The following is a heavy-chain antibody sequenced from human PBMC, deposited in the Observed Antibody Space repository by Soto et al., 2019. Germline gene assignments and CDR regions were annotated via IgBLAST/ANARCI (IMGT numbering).Heavy chain of an antibody. CDR1: GFTFDYYW. V-gene: IGHV3-74*01. Sequence: EVQLVESGGGLVQPGGSLRLSCVASGFTFDYYWMHWVRQAPGEGLMWVSRLQTDGSHPDYADSVKGRFTISRDNATNPLYPQLTTLSPDTTALYYFAIRSDPYSWGHRTLVTVSS. CDR3: AIRSDPYS. J-gene: IGHJ5*01. CDR2: LQTDGSHP.